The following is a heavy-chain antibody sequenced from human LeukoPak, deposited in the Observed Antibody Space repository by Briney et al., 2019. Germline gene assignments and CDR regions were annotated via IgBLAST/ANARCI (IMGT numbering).Heavy chain of an antibody. Sequence: GASVKVSCKASGYTFTSYDINWVRQATGQGLEWMGWMNPNSGNTGYAQKFQGRVTMTRNTSISTAYMELSSLRSEDTAVYYCARTRRGPGSYYTFAIWYWGQGTLVTVSS. V-gene: IGHV1-8*01. CDR1: GYTFTSYD. J-gene: IGHJ4*02. CDR3: ARTRRGPGSYYTFAIWY. CDR2: MNPNSGNT. D-gene: IGHD3-10*01.